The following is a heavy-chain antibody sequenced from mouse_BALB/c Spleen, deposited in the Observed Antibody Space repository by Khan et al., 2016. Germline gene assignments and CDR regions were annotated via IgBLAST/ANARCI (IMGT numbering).Heavy chain of an antibody. CDR3: ARGVTTVVDYFDY. D-gene: IGHD1-1*01. Sequence: EVQLQESGGGLVKPGGSLKLSCAASGSTFSTYAMSWVRQTPEKRLEWVASISSGGTTYYPDSLKGRFTISRDNARNILYVQMSSLRSEDTAMYYCARGVTTVVDYFDYWGQGTTLTVSS. J-gene: IGHJ2*01. CDR2: ISSGGTT. V-gene: IGHV5-6-5*01. CDR1: GSTFSTYA.